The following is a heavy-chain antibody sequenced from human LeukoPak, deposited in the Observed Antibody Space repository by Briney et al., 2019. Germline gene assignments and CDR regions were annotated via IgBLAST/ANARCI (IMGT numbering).Heavy chain of an antibody. D-gene: IGHD2-21*01. CDR1: GYIFSGHY. CDR2: INPASGGT. J-gene: IGHJ5*02. CDR3: ARVLFPSGPTHCFDP. Sequence: ASVKVSCKASGYIFSGHYIQWVRQAPGQGLEWMGWINPASGGTNNAQKFHGRVTKTTDTSISTLYMELNSLRSDDTAVYYCARVLFPSGPTHCFDPWGQGTLVTVSS. V-gene: IGHV1-2*02.